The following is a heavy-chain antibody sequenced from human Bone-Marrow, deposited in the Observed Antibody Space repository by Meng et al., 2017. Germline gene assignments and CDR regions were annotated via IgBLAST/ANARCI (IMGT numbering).Heavy chain of an antibody. CDR2: INSDGSST. CDR3: ARDGVNGYSSSWYGGYYYYYYGMDV. J-gene: IGHJ6*02. Sequence: GESLKISCAASGFTFSSYSMNWVRQAPGKGLVWVSRINSDGSSTSYADSVKGRFTISRDNAKNTLYLQMNSLRAEDTAVYYCARDGVNGYSSSWYGGYYYYYYGMDVWGQGTTVTVSS. CDR1: GFTFSSYS. D-gene: IGHD6-13*01. V-gene: IGHV3-74*01.